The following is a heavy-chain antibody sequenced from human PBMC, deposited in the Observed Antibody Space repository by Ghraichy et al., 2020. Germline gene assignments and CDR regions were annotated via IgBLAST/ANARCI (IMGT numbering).Heavy chain of an antibody. CDR1: GYTFTSYY. CDR2: INPSGGST. CDR3: ASDYYGSGSPPPNDAFDI. V-gene: IGHV1-46*03. J-gene: IGHJ3*02. D-gene: IGHD3-10*01. Sequence: ASVKVSCKASGYTFTSYYMHWVRQAPGQGLEWMGIINPSGGSTSYAQKFQGRVTMTRDTSTSTVYMELSSLRSEDTAVYYCASDYYGSGSPPPNDAFDIWGQGTMVTVSS.